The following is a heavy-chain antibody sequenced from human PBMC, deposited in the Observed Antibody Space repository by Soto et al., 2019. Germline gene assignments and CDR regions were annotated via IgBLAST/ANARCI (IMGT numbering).Heavy chain of an antibody. CDR3: ARAYEGDYFDY. CDR2: ISYAGSNK. Sequence: QVQLVESGGGVVQPGRSLRLSCAASGFTFSSYAMHWVRQAPGKGLEWVAVISYAGSNKDYADSVKGRFTISRDNSKNTLYLQMNSLRAEDTAVYDCARAYEGDYFDYWGQGTLVTVSS. CDR1: GFTFSSYA. J-gene: IGHJ4*02. D-gene: IGHD3-16*01. V-gene: IGHV3-30-3*01.